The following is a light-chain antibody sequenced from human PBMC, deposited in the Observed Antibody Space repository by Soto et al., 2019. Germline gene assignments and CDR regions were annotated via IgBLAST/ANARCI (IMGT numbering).Light chain of an antibody. CDR1: SSDVGGFNS. CDR3: NSYVAGSNV. V-gene: IGLV2-11*01. J-gene: IGLJ1*01. Sequence: QSVLTQPRSVTGSPGQSVTISCTGASSDVGGFNSVSWYQQHPGKAPKLMIYDVNKRPSGVPDRFSGSKSGSTASLTVSGLQTEDEADYYCNSYVAGSNVFGTGTKVTVL. CDR2: DVN.